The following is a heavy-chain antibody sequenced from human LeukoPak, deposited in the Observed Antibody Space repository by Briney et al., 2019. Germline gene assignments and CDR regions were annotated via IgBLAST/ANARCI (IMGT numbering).Heavy chain of an antibody. J-gene: IGHJ4*02. CDR2: ISGSGGST. CDR3: AKDLDTMVRGVAYYFDY. V-gene: IGHV3-23*01. Sequence: GGSLRLYCAAPGFTFSSYAMSWVRQAPGKGLEWVSAISGSGGSTYYADSVKGRFTISRDNSKNTLYLQMNSLRAEDTAVYYCAKDLDTMVRGVAYYFDYWGQGTLVTVSS. D-gene: IGHD3-10*01. CDR1: GFTFSSYA.